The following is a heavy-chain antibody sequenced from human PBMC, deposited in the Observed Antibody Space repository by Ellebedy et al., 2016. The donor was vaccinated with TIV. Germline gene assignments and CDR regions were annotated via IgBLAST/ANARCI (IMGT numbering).Heavy chain of an antibody. D-gene: IGHD3-10*01. Sequence: SGPTLVKPTQTLTLTCTFSGFSLSTYGMRVSWIRQPPGKALEWLARIDWDDDKFYSTSLKTRLTISKDLSKNQVVLTMTNMDPVDTATYYCARYGSGSYYNVLDYWGQGTLVTVSS. V-gene: IGHV2-70*04. CDR2: IDWDDDK. CDR1: GFSLSTYGMR. J-gene: IGHJ4*02. CDR3: ARYGSGSYYNVLDY.